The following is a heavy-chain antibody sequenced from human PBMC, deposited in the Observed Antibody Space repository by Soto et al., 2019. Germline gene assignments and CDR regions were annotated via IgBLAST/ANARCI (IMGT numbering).Heavy chain of an antibody. V-gene: IGHV3-23*01. CDR3: AKYQGYYDIWSGYSNDYYGMDV. CDR1: GFTFSSYA. D-gene: IGHD3-3*01. J-gene: IGHJ6*02. CDR2: ISGSGGDK. Sequence: GGSLRLSCAVSGFTFSSYAMSWVRQAPGKGLEWVSSISGSGGDKYYADSVKGRFTISRDNSKNTLYFQMNGLRAEDTAVYYCAKYQGYYDIWSGYSNDYYGMDVWGQGTTVTVSS.